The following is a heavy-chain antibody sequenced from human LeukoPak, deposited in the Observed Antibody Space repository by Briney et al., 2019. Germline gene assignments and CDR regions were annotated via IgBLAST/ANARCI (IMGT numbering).Heavy chain of an antibody. Sequence: PSETLSLTCGVSGDSMSSGYYWGWIRQPPGKRLEYIGSIFQSGRTSFNPSLKSRVTITVDTPKNQFSLNLSSVTAADTAVYYCTRVYGETTWIFDSWGQGILVLVSS. CDR1: GDSMSSGYY. V-gene: IGHV4-38-2*01. J-gene: IGHJ4*02. CDR2: IFQSGRT. D-gene: IGHD4/OR15-4a*01. CDR3: TRVYGETTWIFDS.